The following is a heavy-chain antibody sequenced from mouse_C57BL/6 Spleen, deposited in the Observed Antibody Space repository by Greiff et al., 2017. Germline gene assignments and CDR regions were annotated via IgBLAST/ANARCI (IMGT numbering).Heavy chain of an antibody. CDR2: IDPSDSYT. V-gene: IGHV1-50*01. Sequence: VQLQQPGAELVKPGASVKLSCKASGYTFTSYWMQWVKQRPGQGLEWIGEIDPSDSYTNYNQKFKGKATLTVDTSSSTAYMQLSSLTSEDSAVYYCASSIYYGKQYYFDYWGQGTTLTVSS. D-gene: IGHD2-1*01. J-gene: IGHJ2*01. CDR3: ASSIYYGKQYYFDY. CDR1: GYTFTSYW.